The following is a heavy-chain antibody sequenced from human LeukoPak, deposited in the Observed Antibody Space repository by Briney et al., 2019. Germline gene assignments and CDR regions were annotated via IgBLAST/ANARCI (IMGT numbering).Heavy chain of an antibody. CDR3: ASGYSGYDPFDY. D-gene: IGHD5-12*01. J-gene: IGHJ4*02. Sequence: SETLSLTCTVSSGSISNNYWSWIRQPPGKGLEWIGYIYYSGSTNYNPSLKSRVTISVDTSKNQFSLKLSSVTAADTAVYYCASGYSGYDPFDYWGQGTLVTVSS. CDR1: SGSISNNY. V-gene: IGHV4-59*01. CDR2: IYYSGST.